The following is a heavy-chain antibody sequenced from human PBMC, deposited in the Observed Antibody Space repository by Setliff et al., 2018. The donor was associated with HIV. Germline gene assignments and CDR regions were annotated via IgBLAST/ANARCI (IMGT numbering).Heavy chain of an antibody. V-gene: IGHV3-74*01. CDR2: IDNYGSIT. CDR3: ARDGERWPDYFDY. Sequence: GGSLRLSCAASGFTFSTYWMHWVRQVPGKGLLWVSRIDNYGSITNYADSVKGRFTISRDNAKNMLYLQMNGLRAEDTAVYYCARDGERWPDYFDYWGQGTLVTVSS. CDR1: GFTFSTYW. D-gene: IGHD3-10*01. J-gene: IGHJ4*02.